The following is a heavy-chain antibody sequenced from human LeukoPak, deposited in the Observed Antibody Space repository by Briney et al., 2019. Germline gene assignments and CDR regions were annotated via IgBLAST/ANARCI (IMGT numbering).Heavy chain of an antibody. CDR3: ARKGGHFDY. CDR2: IYYNGST. CDR1: GFSISYYY. V-gene: IGHV4-59*01. J-gene: IGHJ4*02. Sequence: PSETLSLTCTVSGFSISYYYWSWLRQSPGKGLEWIGYIYYNGSTNYNPSLKSRVTISVDMSKNQFSLKVTSVTAADTAIYYCARKGGHFDYWGQGTLVTVSS. D-gene: IGHD2-15*01.